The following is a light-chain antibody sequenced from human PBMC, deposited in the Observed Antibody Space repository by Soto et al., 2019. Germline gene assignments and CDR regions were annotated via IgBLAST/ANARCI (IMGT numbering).Light chain of an antibody. V-gene: IGLV2-11*01. CDR2: DVS. CDR1: SSDVGGYNY. J-gene: IGLJ1*01. CDR3: CACAGSDTRYD. Sequence: QSVMTQPRSVSGSHGQSVTISCTGTSSDVGGYNYVSWYQQHPGKAPKLMIYDVSKRPSGVPDRFSGSKSGNTASLTISGLQAEDEADYYCCACAGSDTRYDFGTGTKVTVL.